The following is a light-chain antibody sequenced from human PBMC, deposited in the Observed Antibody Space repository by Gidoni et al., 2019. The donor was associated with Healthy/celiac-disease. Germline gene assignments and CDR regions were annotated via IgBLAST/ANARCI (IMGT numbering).Light chain of an antibody. CDR3: QQYDNLLT. V-gene: IGKV1-33*01. Sequence: DIQMTQSPSSLSASVGDRVTITCQASQDISNDLNWYQQKPGKAPKLLIYDASNLETGVPSRFSRSGSGTDFTFTISRLQPEDIATYYCQQYDNLLTFGQGTKLEIK. CDR1: QDISND. J-gene: IGKJ2*01. CDR2: DAS.